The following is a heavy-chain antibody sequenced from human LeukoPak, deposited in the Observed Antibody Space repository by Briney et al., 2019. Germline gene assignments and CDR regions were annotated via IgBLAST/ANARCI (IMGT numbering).Heavy chain of an antibody. CDR2: INPDGSGT. D-gene: IGHD6-13*01. CDR1: GFSFSNSW. Sequence: GGSLRLSCAASGFSFSNSWMSWVRQAPGQGLEWVANINPDGSGTSYVDSVKGRFTISRDNAKNSLFLQMNSLRVDDTAMYYCRTSAARGGMDAWAQGTTVTVSS. CDR3: RTSAARGGMDA. V-gene: IGHV3-7*01. J-gene: IGHJ6*02.